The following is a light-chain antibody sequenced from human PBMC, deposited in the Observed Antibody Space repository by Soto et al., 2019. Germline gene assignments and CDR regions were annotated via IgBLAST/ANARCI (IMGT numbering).Light chain of an antibody. CDR2: GAS. V-gene: IGKV3-15*01. J-gene: IGKJ1*01. CDR3: QQYNNWWT. CDR1: QSVSSK. Sequence: EIVLTQSPGTLSVSPGERATLSCRASQSVSSKLAWYQQKPGQAPRLLFYGASTRATGIPARFSGSGSGTEFTLTISSLQSEDFAVYYCQQYNNWWTFGQGTKVNIK.